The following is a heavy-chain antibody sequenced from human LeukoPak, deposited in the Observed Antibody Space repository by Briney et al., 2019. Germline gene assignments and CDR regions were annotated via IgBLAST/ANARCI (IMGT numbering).Heavy chain of an antibody. D-gene: IGHD6-19*01. Sequence: GGSLRLSCAPSGFTFSSFWMSWVRQAPGKGLEWVANIKQDASEKYYVDSVKGRFTISRDNAKNSLYLQMNSLRAEDTAVYYCASVRIAVAVTVHDAFDIWGQGTMVTVSS. CDR2: IKQDASEK. CDR1: GFTFSSFW. J-gene: IGHJ3*02. CDR3: ASVRIAVAVTVHDAFDI. V-gene: IGHV3-7*01.